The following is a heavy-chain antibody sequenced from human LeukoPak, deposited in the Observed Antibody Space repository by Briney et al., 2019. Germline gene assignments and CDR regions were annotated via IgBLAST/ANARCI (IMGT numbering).Heavy chain of an antibody. J-gene: IGHJ6*03. CDR2: FDPEDGET. CDR3: ASPPPPLYDFWSGFHYYYYMDV. V-gene: IGHV1-24*01. D-gene: IGHD3-3*01. Sequence: GASVKVSCKGSNYTFTSYAMNWVRQAPGQRLEWMGGFDPEDGETIYAQKFQGRVTMTEDTSTDTAYMELSSLRSEDTAVYYCASPPPPLYDFWSGFHYYYYMDVWGKGTTVTVSS. CDR1: NYTFTSYA.